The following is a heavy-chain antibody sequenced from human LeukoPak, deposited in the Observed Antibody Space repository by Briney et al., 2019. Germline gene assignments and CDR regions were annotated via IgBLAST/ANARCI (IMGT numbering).Heavy chain of an antibody. CDR1: GFTFSSYG. CDR2: ISSSGSTI. Sequence: GGSLRLSCAASGFTFSSYGMSWVRQAPGKGLEWVSYISSSGSTIHYADSVKGRFTISRDNAKSSLYLQMNSLRAEDTAVYYCARAGYYDSSGYLTVDAFDIWGQGTMVTVSS. J-gene: IGHJ3*02. D-gene: IGHD3-22*01. V-gene: IGHV3-48*04. CDR3: ARAGYYDSSGYLTVDAFDI.